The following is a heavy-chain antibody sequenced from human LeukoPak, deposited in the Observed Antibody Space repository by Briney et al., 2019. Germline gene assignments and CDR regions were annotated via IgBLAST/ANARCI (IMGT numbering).Heavy chain of an antibody. CDR3: AINDYGSGSLLDY. V-gene: IGHV4-39*01. CDR1: GGSISSSSYY. Sequence: PSETLSLTCTVSGGSISSSSYYWGWIRQPPGKGLEWIGSIYYSGSTYYNPSLKSRVTISLDTSKNQFSLKPSSVTAADTAVYYCAINDYGSGSLLDYWGQGTLVTVSS. D-gene: IGHD3-10*01. CDR2: IYYSGST. J-gene: IGHJ4*02.